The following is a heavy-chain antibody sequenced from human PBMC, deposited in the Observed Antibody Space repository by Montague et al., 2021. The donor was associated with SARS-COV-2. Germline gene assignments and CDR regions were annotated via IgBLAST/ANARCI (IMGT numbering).Heavy chain of an antibody. Sequence: TLSPTCAVSGASISNGGYTWSWIRRPPGKGLEWIGYIYQSGTTRYKPCLESRVTMSVDKSKNQFSLQLTSVIAADTAIYFCARSMIRGGLNWFDPWGQGTLVTVSS. D-gene: IGHD3-10*01. J-gene: IGHJ5*02. CDR1: GASISNGGYT. CDR3: ARSMIRGGLNWFDP. CDR2: IYQSGTT. V-gene: IGHV4-30-2*01.